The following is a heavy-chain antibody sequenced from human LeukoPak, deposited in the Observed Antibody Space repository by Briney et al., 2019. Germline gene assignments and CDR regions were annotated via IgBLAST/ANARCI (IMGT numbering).Heavy chain of an antibody. J-gene: IGHJ4*02. V-gene: IGHV3-74*01. D-gene: IGHD3-3*01. Sequence: GGSLRLSCAVSGFTISSYWMHWVRHAPGKGLVWVSRINSDGSSIIYADSVKGRFTISRDNAKNTLYLQLNSLRVEDTAVYYCARCRENEFWSGSPVDYWGQGTLVTVSS. CDR1: GFTISSYW. CDR2: INSDGSSI. CDR3: ARCRENEFWSGSPVDY.